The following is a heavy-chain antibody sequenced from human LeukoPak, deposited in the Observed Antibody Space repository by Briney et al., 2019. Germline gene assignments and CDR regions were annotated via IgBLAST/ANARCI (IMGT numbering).Heavy chain of an antibody. J-gene: IGHJ6*03. D-gene: IGHD3-22*01. V-gene: IGHV4-59*01. CDR1: GGSISTYY. CDR3: ARGRFDYYDSSGYYRPREYYSYYYYMDV. CDR2: IYYTGST. Sequence: SETLSLTCTVSGGSISTYYWSWIRQPPGKGLEWIGYIYYTGSTSYNPSLKSRVTMSLDASKNQFSLELNSVTPADTAAYYCARGRFDYYDSSGYYRPREYYSYYYYMDVWGKGTTVTISS.